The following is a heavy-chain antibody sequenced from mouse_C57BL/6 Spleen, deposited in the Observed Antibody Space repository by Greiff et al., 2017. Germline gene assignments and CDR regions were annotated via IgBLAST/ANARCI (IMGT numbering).Heavy chain of an antibody. V-gene: IGHV1-50*01. CDR3: ARTPYYYGSSYGDY. CDR2: IDPSDSYT. CDR1: GYTFTSYW. J-gene: IGHJ2*01. Sequence: QVQLQQPGAELVKPGASVKLSCKASGYTFTSYWMQWVKQRPGQGLEWIGEIDPSDSYTNYNQKFTGKATLTVDTSSSTAYMQLSSLTSEDSAVYYSARTPYYYGSSYGDYWGQGTTLTVSS. D-gene: IGHD1-1*01.